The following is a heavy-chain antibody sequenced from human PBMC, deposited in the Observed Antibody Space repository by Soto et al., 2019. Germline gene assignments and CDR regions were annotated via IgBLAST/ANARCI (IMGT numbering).Heavy chain of an antibody. CDR2: ISSSGNTI. D-gene: IGHD3-22*01. V-gene: IGHV3-11*01. CDR3: AKMSSENYYDPVFS. J-gene: IGHJ4*02. CDR1: GFTFSDYY. Sequence: QVQLVESGGGLVQTSGSLRIACVASGFTFSDYYMSWVRQAPGKGLEWVSYISSSGNTIYYADSVKGRFTIPRDNAKKSVYLQMTSLRAEDTALYFCAKMSSENYYDPVFSWGQGTLVTVSS.